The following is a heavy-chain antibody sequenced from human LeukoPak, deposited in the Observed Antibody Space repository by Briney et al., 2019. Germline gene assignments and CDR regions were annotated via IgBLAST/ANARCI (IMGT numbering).Heavy chain of an antibody. CDR2: INPNAGGT. D-gene: IGHD6-19*01. V-gene: IGHV1-2*02. CDR1: GYTFIDYY. Sequence: GASVKVSCKASGYTFIDYYVHWVRQAPGQGLEWMGWINPNAGGTNYAQKFQGRVTMAWDTSITTTYMELSRLTSDDTAVYYCARAHTSGWYWGQGTLVTVSS. CDR3: ARAHTSGWY. J-gene: IGHJ4*02.